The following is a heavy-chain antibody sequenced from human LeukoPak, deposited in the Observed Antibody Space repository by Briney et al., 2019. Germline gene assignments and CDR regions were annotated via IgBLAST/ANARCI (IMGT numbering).Heavy chain of an antibody. CDR2: IYYSGST. D-gene: IGHD3-10*01. V-gene: IGHV4-39*07. J-gene: IGHJ5*02. CDR1: GGSINSSSYY. CDR3: ARQFSGSYFHSDWFDP. Sequence: SETLSLTCTVSGGSINSSSYYWGWIRQPPGKGLEWIGSIYYSGSTNYNPSLKSRVTISVDTSKNQFSLKLSSVTAADTAVYYCARQFSGSYFHSDWFDPWGQGTLVTVSS.